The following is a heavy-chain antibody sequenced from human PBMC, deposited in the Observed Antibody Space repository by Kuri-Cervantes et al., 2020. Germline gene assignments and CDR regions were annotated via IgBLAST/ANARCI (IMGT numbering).Heavy chain of an antibody. Sequence: GGSLRLSCAASGFTFSNYAMSWVRQASGKGLEWVAAISGGGDGTYYADFVKHRFTISRDNSKNTLYLQMNSLTAEDTAVYYCAKDDDMPRDGNNSADFDIWGQGTMVTVSS. CDR1: GFTFSNYA. CDR2: ISGGGDGT. J-gene: IGHJ3*02. D-gene: IGHD5-24*01. CDR3: AKDDDMPRDGNNSADFDI. V-gene: IGHV3-23*01.